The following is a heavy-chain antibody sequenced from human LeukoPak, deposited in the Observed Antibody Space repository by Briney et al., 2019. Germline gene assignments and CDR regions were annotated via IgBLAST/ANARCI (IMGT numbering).Heavy chain of an antibody. CDR3: ARNGSVGYSSGRWGIDY. J-gene: IGHJ4*02. D-gene: IGHD6-19*01. CDR1: GFTFSSYA. V-gene: IGHV3-30*04. Sequence: GGCLRLSCAASGFTFSSYAMHWVRQAPGKGLEWVAVISYDGSNKYYADSVKGRFTISRDNSKNTLYLQMNSLRPEDTAVYYCARNGSVGYSSGRWGIDYWGQGTLVTVSS. CDR2: ISYDGSNK.